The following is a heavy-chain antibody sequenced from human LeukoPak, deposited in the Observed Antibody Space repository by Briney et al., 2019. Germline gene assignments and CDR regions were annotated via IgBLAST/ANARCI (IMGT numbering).Heavy chain of an antibody. V-gene: IGHV3-30-3*01. D-gene: IGHD2-15*01. CDR1: GLTFRNAW. Sequence: PGGSLRLSCAASGLTFRNAWMTWVRQVPGKGLEWVAVISYDGSNKYYADSVKGRFTISRDNSKNTLYLQMNSLRAEDTAVYYCARDRRYCSGGSCYSRNSSGWKGFDYWGQGTLVTVSS. J-gene: IGHJ4*02. CDR2: ISYDGSNK. CDR3: ARDRRYCSGGSCYSRNSSGWKGFDY.